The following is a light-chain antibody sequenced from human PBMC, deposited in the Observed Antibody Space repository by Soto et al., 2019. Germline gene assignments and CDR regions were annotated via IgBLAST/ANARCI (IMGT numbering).Light chain of an antibody. CDR2: GAS. CDR3: HQYDSPPHT. J-gene: IGKJ4*01. Sequence: EIVLTQSPGTLSLSPGERATLSCRASQSVSSSYLAWYQQKPAQAPRLLIYGASSRATGIPNRFSGSGSGTDFTLTISRLEPEEVAVYYCHQYDSPPHTFGRGTKVEIK. CDR1: QSVSSSY. V-gene: IGKV3-20*01.